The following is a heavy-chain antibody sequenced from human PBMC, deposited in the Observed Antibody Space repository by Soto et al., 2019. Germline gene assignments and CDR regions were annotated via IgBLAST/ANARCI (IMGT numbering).Heavy chain of an antibody. D-gene: IGHD6-19*01. V-gene: IGHV1-18*01. CDR2: ISAYNGNT. J-gene: IGHJ4*02. Sequence: ASVKVSCKASGYTFTSYGISWVRQAPGQGLEWMGWISAYNGNTNYAQKLQGRVTMTTDTSTSTVYMELRSLRSDDTAVYYCARVPGKKVAVAGYFDYWGQGTLVTVSS. CDR1: GYTFTSYG. CDR3: ARVPGKKVAVAGYFDY.